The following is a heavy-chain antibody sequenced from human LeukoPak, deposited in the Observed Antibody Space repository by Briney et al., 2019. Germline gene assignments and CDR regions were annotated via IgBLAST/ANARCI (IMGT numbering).Heavy chain of an antibody. CDR1: GGTFSSYA. J-gene: IGHJ4*02. Sequence: ASVKVSCKASGGTFSSYAISWVRQAPGQGLEWMGRIIPILGIANYAQKFRGGVTITADKSTSTAYMELSSLRSEDTAVYYCARDPKGSWPIDYWGQGTLVTVSS. D-gene: IGHD6-13*01. CDR3: ARDPKGSWPIDY. V-gene: IGHV1-69*04. CDR2: IIPILGIA.